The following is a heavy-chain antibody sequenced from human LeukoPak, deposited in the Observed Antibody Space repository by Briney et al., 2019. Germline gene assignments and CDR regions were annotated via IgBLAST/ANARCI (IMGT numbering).Heavy chain of an antibody. CDR2: IYSGGST. CDR3: ARDLGQYYDTSDNWFDP. D-gene: IGHD3-22*01. Sequence: GSLRLSCAASEFSVGSNYMTWVRQAPGKGLEWVSLIYSGGSTYYADSVKGRFTISRDNAKNTLNLQMNSLRAEDTAVYYCARDLGQYYDTSDNWFDPWGQGTLVTVSS. CDR1: EFSVGSNY. V-gene: IGHV3-66*01. J-gene: IGHJ5*02.